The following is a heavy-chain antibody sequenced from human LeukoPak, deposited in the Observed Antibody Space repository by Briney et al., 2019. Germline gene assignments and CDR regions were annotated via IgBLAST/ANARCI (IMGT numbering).Heavy chain of an antibody. CDR3: AKDLAYSFDS. V-gene: IGHV3-23*01. CDR2: ISATDRRT. Sequence: GGALRLSCAASGVASSTYAMSWVRQAPGKGLEWVAAISATDRRTYYADSVKGRFTISRDNWSMLSLQMNSLRAEDTAVYYCAKDLAYSFDSWGQGTLVTVSS. J-gene: IGHJ4*02. CDR1: GVASSTYA.